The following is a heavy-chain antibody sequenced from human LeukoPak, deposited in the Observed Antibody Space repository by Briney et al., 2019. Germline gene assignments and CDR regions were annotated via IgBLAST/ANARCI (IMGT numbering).Heavy chain of an antibody. CDR1: GYTFTGYY. D-gene: IGHD2-2*02. CDR3: ASHCSTSCYSDY. V-gene: IGHV1-2*02. J-gene: IGHJ4*02. CDR2: INPNSGGT. Sequence: ASVKVSCTASGYTFTGYYMHWVRQAPGQGLEWMGWINPNSGGTNYAQKFQGRVTMTRDTSISTAYMELSRLRSDDTAVYYCASHCSTSCYSDYWGQGTLVTVSS.